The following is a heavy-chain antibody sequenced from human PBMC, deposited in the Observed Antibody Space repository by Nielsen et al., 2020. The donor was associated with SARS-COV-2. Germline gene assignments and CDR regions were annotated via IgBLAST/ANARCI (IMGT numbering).Heavy chain of an antibody. Sequence: GGSLRLSCAAPGFIFSDYAIHWVRQAPGKGLGWVAVISYDGSEKYYGDSVKGRLTISRENSKSTVDLQMNSMRPEDTAIYYCASAYSFGSDAFDIWGQGTLVAVSS. V-gene: IGHV3-30*04. CDR2: ISYDGSEK. CDR1: GFIFSDYA. J-gene: IGHJ3*02. D-gene: IGHD5-18*01. CDR3: ASAYSFGSDAFDI.